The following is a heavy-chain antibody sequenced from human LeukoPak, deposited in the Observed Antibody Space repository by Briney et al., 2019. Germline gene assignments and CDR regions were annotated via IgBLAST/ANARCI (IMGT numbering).Heavy chain of an antibody. CDR3: ASEGDYYYDSSGSCPY. CDR1: GFTFSSYS. CDR2: ISSSSSTI. D-gene: IGHD3-22*01. V-gene: IGHV3-48*01. Sequence: PGGSLRLSCAASGFTFSSYSMNWVRQAPGKGLEWVSYISSSSSTIYYAVSVKGRFTISRDNAKNSLYLQMNNLRAEDTAVYYCASEGDYYYDSSGSCPYWGQGTLVTVSS. J-gene: IGHJ4*02.